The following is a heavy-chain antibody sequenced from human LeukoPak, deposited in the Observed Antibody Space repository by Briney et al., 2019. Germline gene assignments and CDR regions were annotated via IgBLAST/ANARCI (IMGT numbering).Heavy chain of an antibody. CDR1: GFTVSSNY. CDR3: ARESRYYDSSGYLFSRPPNNWFDP. CDR2: IYSGGST. J-gene: IGHJ5*02. V-gene: IGHV3-66*01. Sequence: GGSLRLSCAASGFTVSSNYMSWVRQAPGKGLEWVSVIYSGGSTYYADSVEGRFTISRDNSKNTLYLQMNSLRAEDTAVYYCARESRYYDSSGYLFSRPPNNWFDPWGQGTLVTVSS. D-gene: IGHD3-22*01.